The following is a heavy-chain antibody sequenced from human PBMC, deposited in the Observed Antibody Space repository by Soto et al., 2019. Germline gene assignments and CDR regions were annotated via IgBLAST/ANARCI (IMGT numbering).Heavy chain of an antibody. V-gene: IGHV4-34*01. CDR3: ARAGSIAARPSDY. CDR1: GGSFSGYY. D-gene: IGHD6-6*01. CDR2: INHSGST. J-gene: IGHJ4*02. Sequence: SETLSLTCAVYGGSFSGYYWSWIRQPPGKGLEWIGEINHSGSTNYNPSLKSRVTISVDTSKNQFSLKLSSVTAADTAVYYCARAGSIAARPSDYWGQGTLVTVSS.